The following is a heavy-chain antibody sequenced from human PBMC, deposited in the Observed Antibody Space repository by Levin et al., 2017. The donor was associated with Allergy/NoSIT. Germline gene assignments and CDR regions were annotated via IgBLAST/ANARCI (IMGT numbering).Heavy chain of an antibody. J-gene: IGHJ4*02. CDR2: ISYDGSYK. CDR3: ARDRSPFGNSGSTLDY. D-gene: IGHD4-23*01. CDR1: GFTFRNYA. V-gene: IGHV3-30*04. Sequence: PGGSLRLSCAASGFTFRNYAMHWVRQAPGKGLEWVALISYDGSYKYYGDSVKGRFTISRDNSKNTLYLQMNSLRAEDTAVFYCARDRSPFGNSGSTLDYWGQGTLVTVSS.